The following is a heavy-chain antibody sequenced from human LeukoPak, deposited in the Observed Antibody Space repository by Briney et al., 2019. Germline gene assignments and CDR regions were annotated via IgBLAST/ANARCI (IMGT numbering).Heavy chain of an antibody. CDR2: IIPILGIA. D-gene: IGHD3-9*01. V-gene: IGHV1-69*04. Sequence: ASVKVSCKASGGTFSSYAISWVRRAPGQGLEWMGRIIPILGIANYAQKFQGRVTITADKSTSTAYMELSSLGSDDTAIYYCARGLGDYNTDWFPVSGYWGQGTLVTVSS. CDR1: GGTFSSYA. CDR3: ARGLGDYNTDWFPVSGY. J-gene: IGHJ4*02.